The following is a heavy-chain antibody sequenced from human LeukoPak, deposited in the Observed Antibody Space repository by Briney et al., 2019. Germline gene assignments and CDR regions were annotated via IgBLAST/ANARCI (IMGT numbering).Heavy chain of an antibody. CDR3: AKADRVASAATLDY. D-gene: IGHD2-15*01. CDR1: GFTFNNYA. CDR2: ISHSGGRT. Sequence: PGGSLRLSRAASGFTFNNYAMSWVRQAPGKGLEWVSTISHSGGRTYYADSLEGRFAISRDNSKNTLFLQMHSLRAEDTAVYYCAKADRVASAATLDYWGQGTLVTVSS. V-gene: IGHV3-23*01. J-gene: IGHJ4*02.